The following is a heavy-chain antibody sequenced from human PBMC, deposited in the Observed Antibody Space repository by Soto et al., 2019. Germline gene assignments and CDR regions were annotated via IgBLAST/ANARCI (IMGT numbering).Heavy chain of an antibody. Sequence: EVQLVQSGAEVQKPGESLKISCKGSVYSFTSYWIAWVRQMPVTVLEWMGIIYPSDSDTRYSPSFQGQVIVSADKSINTAYLQWSSLKASDTDMYYCARSQSISAPADYWGQGPLVTVSS. CDR3: ARSQSISAPADY. D-gene: IGHD6-13*01. J-gene: IGHJ4*02. V-gene: IGHV5-51*03. CDR1: VYSFTSYW. CDR2: IYPSDSDT.